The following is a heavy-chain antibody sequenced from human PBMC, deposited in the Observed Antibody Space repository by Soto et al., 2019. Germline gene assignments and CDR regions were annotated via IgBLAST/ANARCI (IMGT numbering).Heavy chain of an antibody. J-gene: IGHJ4*02. CDR3: ARDFCPVPTCYDL. CDR2: MNPNSGNT. CDR1: GYTFTSYD. D-gene: IGHD2-2*01. V-gene: IGHV1-8*01. Sequence: ASVKVSCKASGYTFTSYDINWVRQATGQGLEWMGWMNPNSGNTGYAQKFQGRVTMTRNTSISTAYMELSSLRSEDTAVYYCARDFCPVPTCYDLWGQGVLVTVSS.